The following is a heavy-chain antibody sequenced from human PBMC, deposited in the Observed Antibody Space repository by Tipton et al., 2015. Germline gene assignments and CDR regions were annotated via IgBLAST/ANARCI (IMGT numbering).Heavy chain of an antibody. Sequence: QSGAKVKKPGSSVKVSCKASGDTFSRYAISWVRQAPGQGLEWMGGTIPILGTSNYGQKFQGRVTITADESTSTVYMELSSLRSEDTAVYYCARYGSEISFDPWGQGTLVTVSS. V-gene: IGHV1-69*01. D-gene: IGHD3-10*01. CDR2: TIPILGTS. CDR1: GDTFSRYA. CDR3: ARYGSEISFDP. J-gene: IGHJ5*02.